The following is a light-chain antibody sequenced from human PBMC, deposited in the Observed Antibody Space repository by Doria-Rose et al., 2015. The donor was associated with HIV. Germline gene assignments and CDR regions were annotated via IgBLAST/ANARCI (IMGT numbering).Light chain of an antibody. J-gene: IGKJ2*03. CDR3: QQYYTYPYS. CDR2: AAS. V-gene: IGKV1-8*01. CDR1: QYIGSY. Sequence: IRLTQSPSSFSASTGDRVTISCRTSQYIGSYVAWYQQKTGDAPKLLISAASTLQSEVPSRFSGSGAGTDFTLTISCLQSEDFATYYCQQYYTYPYSFGQGTKLEIK.